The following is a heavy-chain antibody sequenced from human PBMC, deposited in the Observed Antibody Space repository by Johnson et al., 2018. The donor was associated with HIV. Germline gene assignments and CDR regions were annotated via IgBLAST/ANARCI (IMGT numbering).Heavy chain of an antibody. V-gene: IGHV3-11*04. Sequence: VQLVESGGGVVRPGGSLRISCAASGLTFSDYDMSWIRQAPGKGLEWVSYISSSGSTIYYADSVEGRFTISRDNAKNSLYLQMNSLRAEDTAVYYCARNGLIPAAKGVAFDIWGQGTTVTVSS. D-gene: IGHD2-2*01. J-gene: IGHJ3*02. CDR3: ARNGLIPAAKGVAFDI. CDR1: GLTFSDYD. CDR2: ISSSGSTI.